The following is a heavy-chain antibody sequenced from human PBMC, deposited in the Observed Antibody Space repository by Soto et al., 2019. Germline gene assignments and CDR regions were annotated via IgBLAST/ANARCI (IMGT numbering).Heavy chain of an antibody. V-gene: IGHV3-9*01. J-gene: IGHJ4*02. CDR2: ISWNRGTI. D-gene: IGHD4-4*01. Sequence: PGGSLRLSCTSSGFTFENYAMHWVRQAPGKGLEWVSGISWNRGTIGYADSVRGRFTISRDNAKNSLYLQMDSRRPEDTALYYFAKDKLYSNFEHYFDYWGREPWSPSPQ. CDR1: GFTFENYA. CDR3: AKDKLYSNFEHYFDY.